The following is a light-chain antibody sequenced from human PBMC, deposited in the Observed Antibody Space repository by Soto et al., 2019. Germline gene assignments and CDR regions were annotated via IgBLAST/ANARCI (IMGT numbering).Light chain of an antibody. V-gene: IGKV1-39*01. CDR3: QQSYSTPPIT. Sequence: DIQMPHSPSSLSSSVVYMFTITFLASQSISTYLSWYQQKPGKVPKLLXYGASSLQTGVPSRFSGSASGTEFIFTISSLQPEDFATYYCQQSYSTPPITFGQGTRLEI. J-gene: IGKJ5*01. CDR1: QSISTY. CDR2: GAS.